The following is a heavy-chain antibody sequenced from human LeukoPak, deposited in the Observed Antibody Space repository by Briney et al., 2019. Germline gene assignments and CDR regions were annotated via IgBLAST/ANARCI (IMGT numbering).Heavy chain of an antibody. CDR3: ARDFGLSH. CDR1: GFTFSSYG. CDR2: IWYDGSSK. J-gene: IGHJ4*02. Sequence: GRSLTLSCAASGFTFSSYGMHWVRQAPGKGLEWVALIWYDGSSKHYADSVRGRFTISRDNSKNTLYLQMNSLRAEDTAVYYCARDFGLSHWGQGTLVTVSS. V-gene: IGHV3-33*01. D-gene: IGHD3-16*01.